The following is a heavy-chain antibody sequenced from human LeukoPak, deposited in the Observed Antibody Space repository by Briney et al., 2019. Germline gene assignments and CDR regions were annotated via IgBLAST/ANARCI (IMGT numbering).Heavy chain of an antibody. J-gene: IGHJ3*02. CDR3: ASTKTLMVRGVVDAFDI. D-gene: IGHD3-10*01. CDR1: GGSISSYY. CDR2: IYYSGST. Sequence: ASETLSLTCTVSGGSISSYYWSWIRQPPGKGLEWIGYIYYSGSTNYNPSLKSRVTISVDTSKNQFSLKLSSVTAADTAVYYCASTKTLMVRGVVDAFDIWGQGTMVTVSS. V-gene: IGHV4-59*08.